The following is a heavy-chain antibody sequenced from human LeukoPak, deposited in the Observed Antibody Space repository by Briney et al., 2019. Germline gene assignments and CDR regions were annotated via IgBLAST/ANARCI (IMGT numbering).Heavy chain of an antibody. CDR3: ARRHGRCSDGSCYYPDY. V-gene: IGHV1-24*01. D-gene: IGHD2-15*01. CDR2: FDPEDGET. J-gene: IGHJ4*02. Sequence: EASVKVSCKVSGYTLTELSMHWVRQAPGKGLEWMGGFDPEDGETIYAQKFQGRVTMTRNSSITTAYMELSSLRSEDTAVYYCARRHGRCSDGSCYYPDYWGQGTLVTVSS. CDR1: GYTLTELS.